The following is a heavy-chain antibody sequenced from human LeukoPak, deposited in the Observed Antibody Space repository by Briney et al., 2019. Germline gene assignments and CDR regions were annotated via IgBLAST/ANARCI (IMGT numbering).Heavy chain of an antibody. J-gene: IGHJ4*02. Sequence: GGSLRLSCAASGFTFSSYWMSWVRQTPGKGLEWVANIKQDGSEKYYVDSVKGRFTISRDNAKNSLYLQMNSLRAEDTAVYYCARSDSGDYFDYWGQGTLVTVSS. CDR1: GFTFSSYW. CDR2: IKQDGSEK. CDR3: ARSDSGDYFDY. D-gene: IGHD2-15*01. V-gene: IGHV3-7*01.